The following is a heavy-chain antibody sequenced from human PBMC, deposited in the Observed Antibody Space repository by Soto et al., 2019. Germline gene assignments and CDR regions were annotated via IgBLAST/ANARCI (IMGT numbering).Heavy chain of an antibody. CDR3: ARAHVFGGGRQHPIAS. Sequence: SETLSLTFSVSVWSFRGFYWTWIRQSPGKGLEWLGDINHVGITNYNPSLKSRVIIPVDASKSQFSLKLSSVTAADTAVYYCARAHVFGGGRQHPIASGGQGTLVTVSS. V-gene: IGHV4-34*01. CDR2: INHVGIT. J-gene: IGHJ4*02. D-gene: IGHD2-15*01. CDR1: VWSFRGFY.